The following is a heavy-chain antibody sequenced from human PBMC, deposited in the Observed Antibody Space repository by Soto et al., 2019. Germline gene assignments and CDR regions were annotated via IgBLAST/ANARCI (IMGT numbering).Heavy chain of an antibody. CDR1: GFTFSSYA. J-gene: IGHJ5*02. CDR3: AKDLVWGHHWFDP. Sequence: HPGGSLRLSCAASGFTFSSYAMSWFRQAPGKGLEWVSAISGSGGSTYYADSVKGRFTISRDNSKNTLYLQMNSLRAEDTAVYYCAKDLVWGHHWFDPWGQGTLVTVSS. CDR2: ISGSGGST. D-gene: IGHD1-26*01. V-gene: IGHV3-23*01.